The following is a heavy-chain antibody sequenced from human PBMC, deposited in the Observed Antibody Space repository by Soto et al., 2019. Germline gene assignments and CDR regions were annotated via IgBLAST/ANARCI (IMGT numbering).Heavy chain of an antibody. CDR1: GGTFSSYA. V-gene: IGHV1-69*01. Sequence: QVQLVQSGAEVKKPGSSVKVSCKASGGTFSSYAISWVRQAPGQGLEWMGGIIPIFGTANYAQKFQGRVKITADESTRSSDMELGSLRSVDMSVYYCAGEVGRVGGGWGQGTLVTVSS. CDR2: IIPIFGTA. J-gene: IGHJ4*02. CDR3: AGEVGRVGGG. D-gene: IGHD1-26*01.